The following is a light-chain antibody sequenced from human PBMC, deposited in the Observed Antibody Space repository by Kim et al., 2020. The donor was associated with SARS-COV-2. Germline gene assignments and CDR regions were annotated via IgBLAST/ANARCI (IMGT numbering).Light chain of an antibody. Sequence: SSELPQDPAVSVALGQTVRITCQGDSLRSYYASWYQQKPGQAPVLVIYGKNNRPSGIPDRFSVSSSGNTASLTITGAQAEDEADYYCNSRDSSGYHLVFG. J-gene: IGLJ2*01. V-gene: IGLV3-19*01. CDR2: GKN. CDR1: SLRSYY. CDR3: NSRDSSGYHLV.